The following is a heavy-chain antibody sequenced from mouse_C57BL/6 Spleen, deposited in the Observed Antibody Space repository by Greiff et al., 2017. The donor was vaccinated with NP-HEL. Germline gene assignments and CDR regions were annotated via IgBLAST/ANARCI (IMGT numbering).Heavy chain of an antibody. V-gene: IGHV1-81*01. D-gene: IGHD2-1*01. Sequence: VQLQQSGAELARPGASVKLSCKASGYTFTSYGISWVKQRTGQGLEWIGEIYPRSGNTYYNEKFKGKATLTADKSSSTAYMELSSLTSEDSAVYFFARGNRDDGNYVGTWFAYWGQGTLVTVSA. J-gene: IGHJ3*01. CDR3: ARGNRDDGNYVGTWFAY. CDR2: IYPRSGNT. CDR1: GYTFTSYG.